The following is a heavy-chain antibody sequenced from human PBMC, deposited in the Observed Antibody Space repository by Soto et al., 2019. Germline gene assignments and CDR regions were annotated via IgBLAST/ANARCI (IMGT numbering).Heavy chain of an antibody. V-gene: IGHV1-18*01. CDR3: ARGGDIAVAGTPNWTFDY. J-gene: IGHJ4*02. CDR1: GYTFTSYG. CDR2: ISAYNGNT. D-gene: IGHD6-19*01. Sequence: QVQLVQSGAEVKKPGASVKVSCKASGYTFTSYGISWVRQAPGQGLEWMGWISAYNGNTNYAQKLQGRVTMTTDTSTSTAYMELRSLRSDDTAMYYCARGGDIAVAGTPNWTFDYWGQGTLVTVSS.